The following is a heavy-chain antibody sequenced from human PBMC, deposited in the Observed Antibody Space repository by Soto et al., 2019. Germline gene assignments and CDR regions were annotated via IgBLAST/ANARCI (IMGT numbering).Heavy chain of an antibody. Sequence: PSETLSLTCTVSGGSISSGGYYWSWIRQHPGKGLEWIGYIYYSGSTYYNPSLKSRVTISVDTSKNQFSLKLSSVTAADTAVYYCARGSRNYYFDYWGQGTLVTVSS. V-gene: IGHV4-31*03. CDR2: IYYSGST. CDR1: GGSISSGGYY. CDR3: ARGSRNYYFDY. J-gene: IGHJ4*02.